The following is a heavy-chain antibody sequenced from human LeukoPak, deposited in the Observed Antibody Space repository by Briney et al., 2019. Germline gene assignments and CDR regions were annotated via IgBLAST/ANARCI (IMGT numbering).Heavy chain of an antibody. CDR2: IIPIFGTA. Sequence: ASVKVSCKASGGTFSSYAISWVRQAPGQGLEWMGGIIPIFGTANYAQKFQGRVTITADESTSTAYMELSSLRSEDTAVYYCAREVTGGYYYYYMDVWGKGTTVTVSS. D-gene: IGHD2-21*02. CDR1: GGTFSSYA. J-gene: IGHJ6*03. V-gene: IGHV1-69*13. CDR3: AREVTGGYYYYYMDV.